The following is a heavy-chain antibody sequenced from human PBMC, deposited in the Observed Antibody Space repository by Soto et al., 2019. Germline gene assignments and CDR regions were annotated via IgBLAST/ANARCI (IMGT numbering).Heavy chain of an antibody. Sequence: GASLKISCQGSGYSFANYWIGWVRQMPGKGLEWMGIVYPGDSDTRYSPSFQGQVTISADKSITTAYLHWSSLKASDTAMYYCAKLDGYAMDVWGRGTTVTVSS. J-gene: IGHJ6*02. CDR2: VYPGDSDT. V-gene: IGHV5-51*01. CDR1: GYSFANYW. D-gene: IGHD3-3*02. CDR3: AKLDGYAMDV.